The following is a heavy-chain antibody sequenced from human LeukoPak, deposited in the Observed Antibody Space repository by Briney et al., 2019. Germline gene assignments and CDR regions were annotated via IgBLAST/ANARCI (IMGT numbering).Heavy chain of an antibody. Sequence: PGGSLRLSYAASGFTFSSYSMNWVRQAPGKGLEWVSSISSSSSYIYYADSVKGRFTISRDNAKNSLYLQMNSLRAEDTAVYYCANRRRFGESRHDYWGQGTLVTVSS. CDR2: ISSSSSYI. CDR1: GFTFSSYS. D-gene: IGHD3-10*01. J-gene: IGHJ4*02. V-gene: IGHV3-21*04. CDR3: ANRRRFGESRHDY.